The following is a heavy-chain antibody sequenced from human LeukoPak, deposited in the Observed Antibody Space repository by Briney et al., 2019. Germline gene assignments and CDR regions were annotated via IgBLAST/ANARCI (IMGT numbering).Heavy chain of an antibody. D-gene: IGHD3-22*01. J-gene: IGHJ4*02. CDR1: GFTFSDHY. Sequence: GGSLRLSCAASGFTFSDHYMDWVRQAPGKGLEWVGRIRKKINSYSTEYAASVKGRFTISRDDSKKSVYLQMNSLRSGDTAVYYCATSQGSGYLGYWGQGTLVTVSS. V-gene: IGHV3-72*01. CDR2: IRKKINSYST. CDR3: ATSQGSGYLGY.